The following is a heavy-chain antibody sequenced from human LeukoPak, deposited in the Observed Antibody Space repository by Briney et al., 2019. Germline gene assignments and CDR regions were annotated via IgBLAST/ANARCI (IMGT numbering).Heavy chain of an antibody. CDR3: ASPPIWERLGGGDYYYYMDV. CDR1: GFTFSSYA. V-gene: IGHV3-23*01. CDR2: TSGSGGTT. D-gene: IGHD1-1*01. Sequence: PGGSLRLSCAASGFTFSSYAMSWVRQAPGKGLEWVSATSGSGGTTYYADSVKGRFTISRDNSKNTLYLQMNSLRAEDTAVYYCASPPIWERLGGGDYYYYMDVWGKGTTVTVSS. J-gene: IGHJ6*03.